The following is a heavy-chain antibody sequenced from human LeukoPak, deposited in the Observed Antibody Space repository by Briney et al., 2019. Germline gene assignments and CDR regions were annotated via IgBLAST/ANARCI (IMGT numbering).Heavy chain of an antibody. CDR3: AKDHELLPDY. CDR2: IWYDGSNK. J-gene: IGHJ4*02. Sequence: GGSLRLSCAASGFTFSSYGMHWVRQAPGKGLEWVAVIWYDGSNKYYADSVKGRFTISGDNSKNTLYLQMNSLRAEDTAVYYCAKDHELLPDYWGQGTLVTVSS. V-gene: IGHV3-33*06. CDR1: GFTFSSYG. D-gene: IGHD1-26*01.